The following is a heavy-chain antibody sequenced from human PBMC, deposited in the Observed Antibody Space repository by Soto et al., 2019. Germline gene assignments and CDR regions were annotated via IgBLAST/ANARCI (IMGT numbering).Heavy chain of an antibody. CDR1: GYTFTSYG. V-gene: IGHV1-18*01. CDR2: ISAYNGNT. D-gene: IGHD6-6*01. CDR3: ERDPPEYTRSSVNDWFDP. Sequence: ASVKVSCKASGYTFTSYGISWVRQAPGQGLEWMGWISAYNGNTNYARNLQGRVTMTTDTSTSTAYMELGSLRSDDTAVYYCERDPPEYTRSSVNDWFDPWGLG. J-gene: IGHJ5*02.